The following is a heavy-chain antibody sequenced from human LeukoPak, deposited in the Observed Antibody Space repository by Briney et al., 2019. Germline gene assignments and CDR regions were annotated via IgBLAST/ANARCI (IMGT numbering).Heavy chain of an antibody. CDR1: EFSFSDYS. D-gene: IGHD3-3*01. J-gene: IGHJ4*02. CDR2: IKQDGSEK. Sequence: GGSLRLSCAASEFSFSDYSMNWVRQAPGKGLEWVANIKQDGSEKYYVDSVKGRFTFSRDNAKNSLYLQMNSLRAEDTAVYYCARAVGYFWSGPRFDYWGQGALVTVSS. V-gene: IGHV3-7*01. CDR3: ARAVGYFWSGPRFDY.